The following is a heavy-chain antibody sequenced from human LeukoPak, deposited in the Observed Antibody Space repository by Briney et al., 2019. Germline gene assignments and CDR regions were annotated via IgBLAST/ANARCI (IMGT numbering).Heavy chain of an antibody. CDR3: AGRRDCGGDCLDY. J-gene: IGHJ4*02. D-gene: IGHD2-21*01. Sequence: PGGSLRLSCAASGFTVSSNYMSWVRQAPGKGLEWVSVIYSDGSTYYTDSVKGRFTISRDNSKNTLYLQMNSLRAEDTAVYYCAGRRDCGGDCLDYWGQGTLVTVSS. CDR2: IYSDGST. V-gene: IGHV3-66*01. CDR1: GFTVSSNY.